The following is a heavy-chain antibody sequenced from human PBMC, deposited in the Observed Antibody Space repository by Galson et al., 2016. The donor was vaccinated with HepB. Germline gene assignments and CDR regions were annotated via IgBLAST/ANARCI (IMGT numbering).Heavy chain of an antibody. V-gene: IGHV3-23*01. CDR3: AKERLVRRIFDH. J-gene: IGHJ4*02. D-gene: IGHD1-1*01. Sequence: SLRLSCAASGFVFSNFGLSWVRQAPGKGLEWVASISTRRTTYYSDSVQGRFTISRDNPNNTLYLQMNGLRVEDTAVYYCAKERLVRRIFDHWGQGTLLTVSS. CDR2: ISTRRTT. CDR1: GFVFSNFG.